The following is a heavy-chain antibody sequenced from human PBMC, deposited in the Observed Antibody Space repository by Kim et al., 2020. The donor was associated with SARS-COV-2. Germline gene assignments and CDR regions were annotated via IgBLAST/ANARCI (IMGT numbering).Heavy chain of an antibody. V-gene: IGHV3-48*03. CDR2: ISSSGSTI. D-gene: IGHD5-18*01. J-gene: IGHJ6*02. CDR1: GFTFSSYE. Sequence: GGSLRLSCAASGFTFSSYEMNWVRQAPGKGLEWVSYISSSGSTIYYADSVKGRFTISRDNAKNSLYLQMNSLRAEDTAVYYCARAPPGETWIQLWSPSYGMDVWGQGTTVTVSS. CDR3: ARAPPGETWIQLWSPSYGMDV.